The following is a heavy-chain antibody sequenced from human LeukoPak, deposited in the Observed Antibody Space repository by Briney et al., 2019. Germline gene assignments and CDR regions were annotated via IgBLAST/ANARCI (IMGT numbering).Heavy chain of an antibody. Sequence: SETLSLTCAVYGGSFSGYYWSWIRQPPGKGLEWIGEINHSGSTNYNPSLKSRVTISVDKSKNQFSLKLSSVTAADTAVYYCARAERNGSDYWGQGTLVTVSS. CDR2: INHSGST. D-gene: IGHD1-26*01. V-gene: IGHV4-34*01. CDR1: GGSFSGYY. CDR3: ARAERNGSDY. J-gene: IGHJ4*02.